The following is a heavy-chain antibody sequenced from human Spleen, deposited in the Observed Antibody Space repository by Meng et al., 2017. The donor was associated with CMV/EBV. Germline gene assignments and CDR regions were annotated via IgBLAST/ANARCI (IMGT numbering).Heavy chain of an antibody. J-gene: IGHJ6*02. Sequence: GGSLRLSCVASGFTFSNYWMSWVRQAPGKGLEWVANIKQDGSEEYYVDSVKGRFTISRDNAKNSLYLQMNSLRVEDTALYYCARDYGTGWSNGMDVWGQGTTVTVSS. CDR1: GFTFSNYW. CDR3: ARDYGTGWSNGMDV. D-gene: IGHD6-19*01. V-gene: IGHV3-7*03. CDR2: IKQDGSEE.